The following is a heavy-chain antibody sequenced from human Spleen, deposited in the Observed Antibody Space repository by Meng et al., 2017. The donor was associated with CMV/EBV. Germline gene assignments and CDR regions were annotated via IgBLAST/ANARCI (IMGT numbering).Heavy chain of an antibody. V-gene: IGHV3-66*02. CDR1: GFTVSSNY. CDR2: IYSGGST. J-gene: IGHJ6*02. CDR3: ATSTTNAYYYYGMDV. D-gene: IGHD1-7*01. Sequence: GESLKISCAASGFTVSSNYMSWVRQAPGKGLEWVSVIYSGGSTYYADSVKGRFTISRDNSKNTLYLQMNSLRAEDTAVYYCATSTTNAYYYYGMDVWGQGTTVTSP.